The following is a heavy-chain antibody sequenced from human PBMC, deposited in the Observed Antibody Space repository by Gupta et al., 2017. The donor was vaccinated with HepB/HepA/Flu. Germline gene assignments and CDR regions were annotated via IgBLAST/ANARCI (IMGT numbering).Heavy chain of an antibody. V-gene: IGHV3-48*03. CDR3: AREIPSSYGDCNDY. J-gene: IGHJ4*02. CDR2: ITASGDAT. D-gene: IGHD2-21*02. CDR1: EFTFSHYE. Sequence: EVQLVESGGGLVQPGGSVRLPCAASEFTFSHYEMNWVRQAPGKGLAWISYITASGDATRYAESVKGRFTISRDNANNLLYLQMNNLRDDDTAVYYCAREIPSSYGDCNDYWGQGTLVAVSS.